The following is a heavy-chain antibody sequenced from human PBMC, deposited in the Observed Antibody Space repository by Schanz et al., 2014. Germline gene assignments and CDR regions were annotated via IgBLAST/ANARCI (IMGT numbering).Heavy chain of an antibody. V-gene: IGHV3-23*04. CDR1: GFTFRNYA. Sequence: VQLVESGGDVVQPGGSLKLSCSASGFTFRNYALSWVRQAPGKGLAWVSAISGSGDNTYYADSVKGRFTISRDNSKNTVYLQMNSLRAEDTAVYFCASLIGTTSAHFYGMDVWGQGTTVTVSS. CDR2: ISGSGDNT. D-gene: IGHD1-7*01. CDR3: ASLIGTTSAHFYGMDV. J-gene: IGHJ6*02.